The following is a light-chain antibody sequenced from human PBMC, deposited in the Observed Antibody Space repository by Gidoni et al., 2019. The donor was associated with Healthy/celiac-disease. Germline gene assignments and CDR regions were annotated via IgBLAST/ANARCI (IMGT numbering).Light chain of an antibody. J-gene: IGKJ1*01. CDR2: GAS. Sequence: EIVLTQSPASLSVSPGERATLYCRASQSVSNNLAWYQQKPGQAPRLLIYGASTRATGIPARFSGSGSGTEFTLNISSLQSEDFAVYYCQQDNNWPRTFGQGTKVEIK. V-gene: IGKV3-15*01. CDR3: QQDNNWPRT. CDR1: QSVSNN.